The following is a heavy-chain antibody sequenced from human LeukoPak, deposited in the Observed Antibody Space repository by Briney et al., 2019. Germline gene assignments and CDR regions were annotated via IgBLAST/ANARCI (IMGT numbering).Heavy chain of an antibody. V-gene: IGHV7-4-1*02. CDR3: ARDRGEQLPPDMDV. J-gene: IGHJ6*02. D-gene: IGHD3-16*01. CDR2: INTNTGNP. Sequence: ASVKVSCKASGYTFTSYAMNWVRQAPGQGLEWMGWINTNTGNPTYAQGFTGRFVFSLDTSVSTAYLQISGLKAEDTAVYYCARDRGEQLPPDMDVWGQGTTVTVSS. CDR1: GYTFTSYA.